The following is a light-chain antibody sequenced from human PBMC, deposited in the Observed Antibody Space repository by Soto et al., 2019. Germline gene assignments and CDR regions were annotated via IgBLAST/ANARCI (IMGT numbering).Light chain of an antibody. Sequence: EIVLTQSPGTLSLSPGERATLSCRASQSVSSSYLAWYQQKPGQAPRLLIYGASSRATGIPDRFSGSGSGTDFTLTISRLEPEVVAVYYCQQYGSSITFGQGTRLEIK. CDR3: QQYGSSIT. CDR1: QSVSSSY. V-gene: IGKV3-20*01. J-gene: IGKJ5*01. CDR2: GAS.